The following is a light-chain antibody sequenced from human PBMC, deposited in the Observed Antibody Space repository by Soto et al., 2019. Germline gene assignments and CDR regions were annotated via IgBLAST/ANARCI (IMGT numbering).Light chain of an antibody. CDR1: QSVHSNY. J-gene: IGKJ5*01. Sequence: EIVLTKSPGTLYLSPGDTVALSCRASQSVHSNYFAWYQQKPGQTPKLLIFGATSMATGVPDRFSGSESGTDYTLTITRLEPEDVAVYFCQQYAGSPSFGQGTRVDMK. CDR3: QQYAGSPS. CDR2: GAT. V-gene: IGKV3-20*01.